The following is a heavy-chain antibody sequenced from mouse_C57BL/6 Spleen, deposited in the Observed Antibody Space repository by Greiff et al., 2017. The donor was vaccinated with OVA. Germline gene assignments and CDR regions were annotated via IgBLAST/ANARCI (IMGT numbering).Heavy chain of an antibody. CDR1: GYAFSSSW. D-gene: IGHD2-3*01. J-gene: IGHJ2*01. CDR3: ARVYDGYYVDY. Sequence: VQLQQSGPELVKPGASVKISCKASGYAFSSSWMNWVKQRPGKGLEWIGRIYPGDGDTNYNGKFKGKATLTADKSSSTAYMQLSSLTSEDSAVYFFARVYDGYYVDYWGQGTTLTVSS. CDR2: IYPGDGDT. V-gene: IGHV1-82*01.